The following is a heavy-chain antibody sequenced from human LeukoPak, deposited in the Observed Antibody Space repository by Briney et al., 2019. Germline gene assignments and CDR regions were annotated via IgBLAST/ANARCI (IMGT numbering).Heavy chain of an antibody. Sequence: GEAPKISWKGSGYSFTSYWIGWVRPMPGKGLEWRGIIYPGDSDTRYSPSFQGQVTISADKSISTAYLQWSSLKASDTAMYYCARLGYCSSTSCYPGGRVPYYFDYWGQGTLVTVSS. V-gene: IGHV5-51*01. CDR2: IYPGDSDT. CDR1: GYSFTSYW. CDR3: ARLGYCSSTSCYPGGRVPYYFDY. J-gene: IGHJ4*02. D-gene: IGHD2-2*01.